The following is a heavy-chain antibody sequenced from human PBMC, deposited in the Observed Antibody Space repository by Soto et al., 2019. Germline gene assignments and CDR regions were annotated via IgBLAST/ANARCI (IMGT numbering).Heavy chain of an antibody. Sequence: QMQLQESGPELVKPSQTLSLICTVSGYSMTSGGYYWSWIRHLPGKGLEWIGYIYYSGGTQSNPSLKCRVSMSVDTSKNQFSLRLSSVTAADTAVYYCATLLGSHQHYYFGIDVWGQGTTVTVSS. J-gene: IGHJ6*02. CDR1: GYSMTSGGYY. CDR2: IYYSGGT. CDR3: ATLLGSHQHYYFGIDV. D-gene: IGHD2-2*01. V-gene: IGHV4-31*03.